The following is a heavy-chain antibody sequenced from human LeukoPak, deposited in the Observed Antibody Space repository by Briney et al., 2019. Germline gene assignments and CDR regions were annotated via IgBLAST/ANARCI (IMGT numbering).Heavy chain of an antibody. J-gene: IGHJ3*02. CDR2: ISHDGGNK. CDR1: GFTFSSYG. D-gene: IGHD6-13*01. Sequence: GGSLRLSCAASGFTFSSYGMHWVRQAPGKGLEWVAAISHDGGNKYYADSVKGRFTISRDNSKNTLYLQMNNLRAEDTAVYYSAKDLVEQQLVTFGAFDIWGQGTMGTVSS. CDR3: AKDLVEQQLVTFGAFDI. V-gene: IGHV3-30*18.